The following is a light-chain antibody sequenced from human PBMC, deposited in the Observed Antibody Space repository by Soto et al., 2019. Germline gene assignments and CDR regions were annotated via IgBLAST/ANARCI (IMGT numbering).Light chain of an antibody. Sequence: EIVLTQSPGTLSLSPGERATLSCRASQSVNSNYLAGYQRKPGQAPRLLIYGASNRATDIPYRFSASGSGTDFTLTITRLEAEDFAVYYCRQYDSTPPTFGQGTKVELK. CDR1: QSVNSNY. J-gene: IGKJ1*01. CDR3: RQYDSTPPT. V-gene: IGKV3-20*01. CDR2: GAS.